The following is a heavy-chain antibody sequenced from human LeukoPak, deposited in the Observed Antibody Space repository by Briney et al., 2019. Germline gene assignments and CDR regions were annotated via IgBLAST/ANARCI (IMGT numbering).Heavy chain of an antibody. D-gene: IGHD6-13*01. CDR1: GGSISSYY. CDR3: ARESGFSRNAIAAGLLYNWFDP. Sequence: SETLSLTCTVSGGSISSYYWSWIRQPAGKGLEWIGRIYTSGSTNYNPSLKSRVTMSVDTSKNQFSLKLSSVTAADTAVYYCARESGFSRNAIAAGLLYNWFDPWGQGTLVTVAS. CDR2: IYTSGST. J-gene: IGHJ5*02. V-gene: IGHV4-4*07.